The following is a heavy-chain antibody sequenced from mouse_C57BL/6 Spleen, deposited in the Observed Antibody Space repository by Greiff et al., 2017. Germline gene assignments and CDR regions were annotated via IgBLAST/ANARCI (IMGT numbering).Heavy chain of an antibody. Sequence: EVKLVESGGGLVQPKGSLKLSCAASGFSFNTYAMNWVRQAPGKGLEWVARIRSKSNNYATYYADSVKDRFTISRDDSESMLYLQMNNLKTEDTAMYYCVRQGGSIYFDDWGQGTTLTVSS. CDR3: VRQGGSIYFDD. V-gene: IGHV10-1*01. J-gene: IGHJ2*01. D-gene: IGHD1-1*01. CDR1: GFSFNTYA. CDR2: IRSKSNNYAT.